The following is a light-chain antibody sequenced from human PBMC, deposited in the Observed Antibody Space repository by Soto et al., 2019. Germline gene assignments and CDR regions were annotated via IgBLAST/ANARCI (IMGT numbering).Light chain of an antibody. J-gene: IGKJ1*01. Sequence: EIVLTQSPGTLSLSPVERATLSCRASQSVISSDLAWYQQKPCQAPRFLIYGASSRATGIPDRFSGSGSGTELTLNISRWEPEDFAVYYGQQYGRSPGTFGKGTKGEI. V-gene: IGKV3-20*01. CDR1: QSVISSD. CDR2: GAS. CDR3: QQYGRSPGT.